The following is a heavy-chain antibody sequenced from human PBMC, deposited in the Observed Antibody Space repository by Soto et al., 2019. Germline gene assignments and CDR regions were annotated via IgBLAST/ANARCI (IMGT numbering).Heavy chain of an antibody. CDR2: ISSSSSYI. Sequence: GGSLRLSCAASGFTFSSYSMNWVRQAPGKGLEWVSSISSSSSYIYYADSVKGRFTISRDNPKNTLCLQMNSLRAEDTAVYYCAKAATYYDFWSGSYPWYYYGMDVWGQGTTVTVSS. D-gene: IGHD3-3*01. CDR3: AKAATYYDFWSGSYPWYYYGMDV. CDR1: GFTFSSYS. J-gene: IGHJ6*02. V-gene: IGHV3-21*04.